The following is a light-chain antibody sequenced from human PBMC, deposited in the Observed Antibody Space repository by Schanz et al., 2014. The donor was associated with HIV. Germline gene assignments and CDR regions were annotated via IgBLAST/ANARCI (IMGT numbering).Light chain of an antibody. Sequence: DIQMTQSPSTLSASVGDRVTITCRASQSISTWLAWYQQKPGKAPKLLIYKASGLQSGVPSRFSGSGSGTDFTLTISSLQPDDLATYYCQQYNKYSPYSFGQGTKLEIK. CDR2: KAS. CDR1: QSISTW. CDR3: QQYNKYSPYS. J-gene: IGKJ2*03. V-gene: IGKV1-5*03.